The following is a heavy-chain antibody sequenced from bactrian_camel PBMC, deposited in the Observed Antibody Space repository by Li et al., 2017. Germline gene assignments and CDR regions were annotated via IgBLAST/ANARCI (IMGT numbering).Heavy chain of an antibody. V-gene: IGHV3S53*01. D-gene: IGHD2*01. CDR2: ILTDGTT. CDR1: GDIDSSCQ. CDR3: AARGTYCYTKLSVRDFTY. Sequence: VQLVESGGGSVQAGGSLKLSCAASGDIDSSCQMGWYRQTPGKGPLDRELVAAILTDGTTTYSDSVKGRVTISQDNAKNTVYLQMNSLKPEDTAMYYCAARGTYCYTKLSVRDFTYWGQGTQVTVS. J-gene: IGHJ6*01.